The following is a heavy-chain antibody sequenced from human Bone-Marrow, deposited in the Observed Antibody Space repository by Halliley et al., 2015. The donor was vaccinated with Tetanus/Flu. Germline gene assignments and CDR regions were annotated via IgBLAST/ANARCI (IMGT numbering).Heavy chain of an antibody. J-gene: IGHJ6*02. CDR2: IYCSGRA. D-gene: IGHD2-8*01. V-gene: IGHV4-31*02. CDR3: ARNLIPSIGMDV. Sequence: LDWIGYIYCSGRAHCNPSLKFRVTISVDPSKNQFSLKLSSVSAAVRAVYYCARNLIPSIGMDVWGQGTTVTVSS.